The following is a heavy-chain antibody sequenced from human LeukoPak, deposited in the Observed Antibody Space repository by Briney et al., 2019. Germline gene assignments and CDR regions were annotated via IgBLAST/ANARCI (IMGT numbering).Heavy chain of an antibody. V-gene: IGHV3-23*01. CDR2: ISAGSGST. Sequence: PGGSLILSCAASGLTFSNYAMTWVRQAPGNGQEWVSGISAGSGSTYYADSVKGRFTISKDNSKNTVYLQMSSRKAEDNGLFFRAIPEGPITYRGQGNPV. CDR3: AIPEGPITY. J-gene: IGHJ4*01. CDR1: GLTFSNYA. D-gene: IGHD3-10*01.